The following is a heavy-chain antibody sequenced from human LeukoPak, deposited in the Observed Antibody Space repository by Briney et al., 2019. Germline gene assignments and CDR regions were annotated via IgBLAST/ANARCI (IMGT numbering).Heavy chain of an antibody. CDR3: ARDLGSSGWYTFDY. D-gene: IGHD6-19*01. Sequence: KPSQTLSVTCAVSGDTFSSNNGAWDWHTPCPWRGLEWLVRSYYRSKWYNDYAESMKCRITINSDTSKIQFSLQLNPVAPEDTAVYYCARDLGSSGWYTFDYWGQGTLLTVAS. J-gene: IGHJ4*02. V-gene: IGHV6-1*01. CDR1: GDTFSSNNGA. CDR2: SYYRSKWYN.